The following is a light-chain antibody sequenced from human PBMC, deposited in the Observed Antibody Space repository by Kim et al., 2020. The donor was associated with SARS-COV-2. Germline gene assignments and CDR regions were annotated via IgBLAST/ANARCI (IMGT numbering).Light chain of an antibody. J-gene: IGKJ1*01. CDR2: AAS. Sequence: EIVLTQSPGTLSLSPGERATLSCRASQSVSSSFAWYQQKPGQPPRLLIYAASGRATGIPDRFSGSGSGTDFTLTISRLEPEDFAVYYCQQYGSSPKTFGQGKKVEIK. V-gene: IGKV3-20*01. CDR3: QQYGSSPKT. CDR1: QSVSSS.